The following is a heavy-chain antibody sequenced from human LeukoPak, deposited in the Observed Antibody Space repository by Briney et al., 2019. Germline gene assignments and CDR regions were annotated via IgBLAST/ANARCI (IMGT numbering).Heavy chain of an antibody. D-gene: IGHD2-15*01. V-gene: IGHV3-74*01. CDR3: ARTYGSGSLDY. CDR1: GFTFSSYW. Sequence: GGSLRLSCAASGFTFSSYWMHWVRQAPGKGLVWASRINSDGSSINYADSVKGRFTISRDNAKNSIYLQMNGLTAEDTAVYYCARTYGSGSLDYGGQGTLVTVSS. CDR2: INSDGSSI. J-gene: IGHJ4*02.